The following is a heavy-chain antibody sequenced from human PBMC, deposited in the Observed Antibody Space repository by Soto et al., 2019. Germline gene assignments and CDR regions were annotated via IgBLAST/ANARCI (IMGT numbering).Heavy chain of an antibody. Sequence: SETLSLTCAVYGGSFSGYYWSWIRQPPGKGLEWIGKINHSGSTDYNPSLKSRVTISVDTSKNKFSLKLSSVTAADTAVNYCAKYPNNWNYEGYYWGQGTLVTVSS. CDR3: AKYPNNWNYEGYY. V-gene: IGHV4-34*01. J-gene: IGHJ4*02. D-gene: IGHD1-7*01. CDR1: GGSFSGYY. CDR2: INHSGST.